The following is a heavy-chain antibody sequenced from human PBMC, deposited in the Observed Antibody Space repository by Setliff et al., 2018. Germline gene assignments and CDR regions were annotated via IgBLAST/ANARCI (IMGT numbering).Heavy chain of an antibody. D-gene: IGHD6-25*01. J-gene: IGHJ5*01. Sequence: PSETLSLTCSVSGDSINPYYWTWIRQPPGKGLEWIGFIYYSGATTYNPSLKSRVTISVDTSKNQFSLNLNSVTAADTAVYYCVGRDFSGGDSWGHGTLVTVSS. V-gene: IGHV4-59*01. CDR2: IYYSGAT. CDR3: VGRDFSGGDS. CDR1: GDSINPYY.